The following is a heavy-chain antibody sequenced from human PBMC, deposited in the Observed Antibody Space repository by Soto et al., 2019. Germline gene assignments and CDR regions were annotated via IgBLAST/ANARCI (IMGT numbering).Heavy chain of an antibody. CDR2: IIPIFNST. Sequence: QVQLVQSGAEVKTPGSSRKVSCKVSGSRFSNYVISWVRQAPGHGLEWLGRIIPIFNSTKYAQSFQGRVTITEDKSTSTASLELSSLRSDDTAVYYCAREGRGKKAGYNGLVSLGYWGQGTLVTVSS. CDR3: AREGRGKKAGYNGLVSLGY. V-gene: IGHV1-69*06. J-gene: IGHJ4*02. D-gene: IGHD2-2*02. CDR1: GSRFSNYV.